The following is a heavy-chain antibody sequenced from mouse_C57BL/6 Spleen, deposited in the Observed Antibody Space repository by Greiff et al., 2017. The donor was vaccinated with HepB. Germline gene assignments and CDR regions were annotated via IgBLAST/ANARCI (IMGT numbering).Heavy chain of an antibody. V-gene: IGHV1-55*01. D-gene: IGHD1-1*01. Sequence: QVQLQQPGAELVKPGASVKMSCKASGYTFTSYWITWVKQRPGQGLEWIGDIYPGSGSTNYNEKFKSKATLTVDTSSSTAYMQLSSLTSEDSAVYYCARSGTTVVAHYYAMDYWGQGTSVTVSS. CDR1: GYTFTSYW. CDR3: ARSGTTVVAHYYAMDY. J-gene: IGHJ4*01. CDR2: IYPGSGST.